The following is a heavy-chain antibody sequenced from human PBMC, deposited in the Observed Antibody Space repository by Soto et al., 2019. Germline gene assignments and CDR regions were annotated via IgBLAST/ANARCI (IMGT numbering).Heavy chain of an antibody. D-gene: IGHD3-3*01. V-gene: IGHV3-30*18. J-gene: IGHJ6*02. CDR1: GFTFSSYG. Sequence: GGSLRLSCAASGFTFSSYGMHWVRQAPGKGLEWVAVISYDGSNKYYADSVKGRFTISRDNSKNTLYLQMNSLRAEDTAVYYCAKYNADRGLRFLEWLPPPIYYYYGMDVWGQGTTVTVSS. CDR2: ISYDGSNK. CDR3: AKYNADRGLRFLEWLPPPIYYYYGMDV.